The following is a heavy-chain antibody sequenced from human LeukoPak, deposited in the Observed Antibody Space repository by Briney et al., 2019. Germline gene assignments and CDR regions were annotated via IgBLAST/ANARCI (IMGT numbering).Heavy chain of an antibody. D-gene: IGHD2-2*03. CDR2: ISGSGGST. J-gene: IGHJ4*02. CDR3: ARRSRGYCSSTSCSIDY. V-gene: IGHV3-23*01. CDR1: GFTFRTYG. Sequence: GGSLRLSCAASGFTFRTYGMSWVRQAPGKGLEWVSAISGSGGSTYYADSVKGRFTISRDNSKNTLYLQMNSLRAEDTAVYYCARRSRGYCSSTSCSIDYWGQGILVTVSS.